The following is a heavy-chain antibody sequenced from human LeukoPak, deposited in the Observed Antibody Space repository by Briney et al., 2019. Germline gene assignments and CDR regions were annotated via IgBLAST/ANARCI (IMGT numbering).Heavy chain of an antibody. V-gene: IGHV3-23*01. CDR1: GFTFSSYA. Sequence: GGSLRLSCAASGFTFSSYAMSWVRQAPGKGLEWVSAISGSGGSTYYADSVKGRFTISRDNSKNTLYLQMNSLRAEDTAVYYCARDMTSRRYSSGWYDYWGQGTLVTVSS. J-gene: IGHJ4*02. CDR2: ISGSGGST. CDR3: ARDMTSRRYSSGWYDY. D-gene: IGHD6-19*01.